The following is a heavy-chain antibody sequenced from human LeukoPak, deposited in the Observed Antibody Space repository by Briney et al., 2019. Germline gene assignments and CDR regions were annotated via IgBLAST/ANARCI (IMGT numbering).Heavy chain of an antibody. CDR2: ISSSSSYI. V-gene: IGHV3-21*01. Sequence: GGSLRLSCAASGFTFSSYSTNWVRQAPGKGLEWVSSISSSSSYIYYADSVKGRFTISRDNAKNSLYLQMNSLRAEDTAVYYCAREPCSSTSCYGHMDVWGKGTTVTVSS. CDR1: GFTFSSYS. CDR3: AREPCSSTSCYGHMDV. D-gene: IGHD2-2*01. J-gene: IGHJ6*03.